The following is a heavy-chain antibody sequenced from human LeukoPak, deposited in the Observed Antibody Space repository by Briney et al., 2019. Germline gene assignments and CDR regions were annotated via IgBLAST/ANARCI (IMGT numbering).Heavy chain of an antibody. CDR3: TRDRSRAEDD. V-gene: IGHV3-7*01. CDR1: GFTFSGHW. D-gene: IGHD1-14*01. J-gene: IGHJ4*02. CDR2: INQGGSDK. Sequence: GGSLRLSCAASGFTFSGHWMSWVRQAPGKGLEWVANINQGGSDKYYVDSVKGRFTISRDNANNLLYLQMCSLRGEDTAVYYCTRDRSRAEDDWGQGTLVTVSS.